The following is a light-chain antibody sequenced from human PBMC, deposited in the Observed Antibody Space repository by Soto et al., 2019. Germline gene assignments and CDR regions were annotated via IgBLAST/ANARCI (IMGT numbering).Light chain of an antibody. Sequence: DIVLTQSPGTLSLSPGERATLSCRTSQTVSSAYLAWYKQKPGQAPRLLIYGASSRATGIPDRFSGSGSGTDFTLTINSLQSEDFAIYYCQPYNNWPLTFGGGTKVESK. CDR1: QTVSSAY. CDR2: GAS. CDR3: QPYNNWPLT. J-gene: IGKJ4*01. V-gene: IGKV3-20*01.